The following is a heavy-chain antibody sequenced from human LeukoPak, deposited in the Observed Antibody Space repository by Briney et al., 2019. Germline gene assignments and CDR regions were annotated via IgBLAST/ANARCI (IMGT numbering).Heavy chain of an antibody. D-gene: IGHD3-9*01. CDR1: GFTFSGYS. J-gene: IGHJ4*02. CDR2: ISSSSSYI. V-gene: IGHV3-21*01. Sequence: GGSLRLSCAASGFTFSGYSMNWVRQAPGKGLEWVSSISSSSSYIYYADSVKGRFTISRDNAKNSLYLQMNSLRAEDAAVYYCARGVVRYFDYWGQGALVTVSS. CDR3: ARGVVRYFDY.